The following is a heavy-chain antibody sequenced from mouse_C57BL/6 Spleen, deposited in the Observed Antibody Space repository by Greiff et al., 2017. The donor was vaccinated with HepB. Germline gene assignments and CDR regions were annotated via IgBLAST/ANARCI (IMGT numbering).Heavy chain of an antibody. J-gene: IGHJ3*01. CDR1: GYTFTSYW. Sequence: QVHVKQSGTELVKPGASVKLSCKASGYTFTSYWMHWVKQRPGQGLEWIGNINPSNGGTNYNEKFKSKATLTVDKSSSTAYMQLSSLTSEDSAVYYCARDNLYGNYPWFAYWGQGTLVTVSA. CDR3: ARDNLYGNYPWFAY. CDR2: INPSNGGT. V-gene: IGHV1-53*01. D-gene: IGHD2-1*01.